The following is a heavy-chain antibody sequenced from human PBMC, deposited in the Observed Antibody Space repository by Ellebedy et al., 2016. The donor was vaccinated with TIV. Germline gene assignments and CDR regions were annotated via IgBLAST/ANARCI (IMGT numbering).Heavy chain of an antibody. V-gene: IGHV4-59*01. CDR2: IYYSGST. CDR3: ARASSGYSSGWYGSGYYFDY. CDR1: GGSISSYY. J-gene: IGHJ4*02. Sequence: SETLSLTCTVSGGSISSYYWSWIRQPPGKGLEWIGYIYYSGSTNYNPSLKSRVTISVDTSKNQFSLKLSSVTAADTAVYYCARASSGYSSGWYGSGYYFDYWGQGTLVTVSS. D-gene: IGHD6-19*01.